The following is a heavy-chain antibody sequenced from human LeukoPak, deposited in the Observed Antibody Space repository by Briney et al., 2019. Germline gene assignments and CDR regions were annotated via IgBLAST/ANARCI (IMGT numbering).Heavy chain of an antibody. CDR3: ARDGGDGYNSGGAFDI. CDR1: GGSISSSNW. CDR2: IYHSGST. J-gene: IGHJ3*02. V-gene: IGHV4-4*02. Sequence: PSGTLSLTCAVSGGSISSSNWWSWVRPPPGKGLEWSGEIYHSGSTNYNPSLKSRVTISVDKSKNQFSLKLSSVTAADTAVYYCARDGGDGYNSGGAFDIWGQGTMVTVSS. D-gene: IGHD5-24*01.